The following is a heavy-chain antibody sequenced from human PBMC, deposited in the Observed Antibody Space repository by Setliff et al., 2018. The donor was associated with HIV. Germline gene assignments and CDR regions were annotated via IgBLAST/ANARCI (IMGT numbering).Heavy chain of an antibody. CDR2: IYHSGST. J-gene: IGHJ4*02. CDR3: ARRRDFDY. CDR1: GYSISSGYY. Sequence: SETLSLTCAVSGYSISSGYYWGWIRQPPGKGLEWIGSIYHSGSTYYNPSLKSRVTISVDTSKNQSSLKLSSVTAADTAVYYCARRRDFDYWGQGTLVTVSS. V-gene: IGHV4-38-2*01.